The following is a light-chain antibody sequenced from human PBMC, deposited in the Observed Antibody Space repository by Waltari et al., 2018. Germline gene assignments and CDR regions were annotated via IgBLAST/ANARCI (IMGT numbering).Light chain of an antibody. V-gene: IGLV2-23*02. CDR1: NSDLGSYNL. CDR3: CSYAGGGTFV. CDR2: EVS. Sequence: QSALTQPASVSGSPGQSITISCTGTNSDLGSYNLVSWYQQHPGKAPKFMIYEVSKRSSGVSNRFSGSKSGNTASLTISEIQAEDEADYYCCSYAGGGTFVFGTGTKVTVL. J-gene: IGLJ1*01.